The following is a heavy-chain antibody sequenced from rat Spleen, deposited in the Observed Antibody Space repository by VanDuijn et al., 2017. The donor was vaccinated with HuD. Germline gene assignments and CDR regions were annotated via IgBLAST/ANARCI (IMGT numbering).Heavy chain of an antibody. Sequence: QVQLKESGPGLVQPSQTLSLTCTVSGFSLTSYTVSWVRQPPGKGLEWMGVIWNTGGTQYNSALKSRLSISRDTSKNHIFLKMNSLQSEDTTTYYCARAPGNGYVMDAWGQGASVTVSS. V-gene: IGHV2-15*01. CDR2: IWNTGGT. CDR1: GFSLTSYT. J-gene: IGHJ4*01. CDR3: ARAPGNGYVMDA. D-gene: IGHD5-1*01.